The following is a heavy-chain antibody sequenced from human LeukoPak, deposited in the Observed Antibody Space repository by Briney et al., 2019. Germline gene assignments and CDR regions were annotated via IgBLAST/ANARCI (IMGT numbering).Heavy chain of an antibody. D-gene: IGHD5-12*01. CDR3: ARGGVATIRFDY. J-gene: IGHJ4*02. CDR1: GGSFSGYY. Sequence: SETLSLTCAVYGGSFSGYYWSWIRQPPGKGLEWIGEINHRGSTNYNPSLKSRVTISVDTSKNQFSLKLSSVTAADTAVYYCARGGVATIRFDYWGQGTLITVSS. CDR2: INHRGST. V-gene: IGHV4-34*01.